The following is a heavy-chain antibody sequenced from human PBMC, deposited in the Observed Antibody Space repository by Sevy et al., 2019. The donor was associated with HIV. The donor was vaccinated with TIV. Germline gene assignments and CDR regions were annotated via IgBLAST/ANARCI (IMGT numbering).Heavy chain of an antibody. CDR2: IKQDGSEK. D-gene: IGHD3-3*01. J-gene: IGHJ3*02. V-gene: IGHV3-7*01. Sequence: GGSLRLSCAASGFTFSSYWMSWVRQAPGKGLEWVDNIKQDGSEKYYVDSVKGRFTISRDNAKNSLYLQMNSLRAEDTAVYYCARDFRILEWWPDAFDIWGQGTMVTVSS. CDR3: ARDFRILEWWPDAFDI. CDR1: GFTFSSYW.